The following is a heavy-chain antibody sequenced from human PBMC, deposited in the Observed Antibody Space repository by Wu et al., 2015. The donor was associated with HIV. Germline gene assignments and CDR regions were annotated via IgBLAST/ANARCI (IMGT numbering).Heavy chain of an antibody. V-gene: IGHV1-2*02. CDR1: GYTFTDYY. Sequence: VQLEQSGAQIQKSGASVTVSCKTSGYTFTDYYIHWVRQAPRQGLQWMGYINPDAGNTKYSQTFKDSVTMTRDTSLSTVYMVLTRPRLNDTAIYYCARDWRFRGVFDDLYMDVWGNGTTVVVSS. D-gene: IGHD3-9*01. CDR3: ARDWRFRGVFDDLYMDV. J-gene: IGHJ6*03. CDR2: INPDAGNT.